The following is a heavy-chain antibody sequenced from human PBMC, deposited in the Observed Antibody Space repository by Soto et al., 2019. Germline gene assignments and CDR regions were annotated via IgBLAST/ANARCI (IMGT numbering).Heavy chain of an antibody. J-gene: IGHJ3*02. CDR2: ISSNGGST. D-gene: IGHD2-15*01. V-gene: IGHV3-64*01. Sequence: EVPLVESGGGLVQPGGSLRLSCAASGFTFSSYAMHWVRQAPGKGLEYVSAISSNGGSTYYANSVKGRFTISRDNSNITLYLQMGRLRAEDMAVYYCARGLGYAFDIWGQGTMVTVSS. CDR1: GFTFSSYA. CDR3: ARGLGYAFDI.